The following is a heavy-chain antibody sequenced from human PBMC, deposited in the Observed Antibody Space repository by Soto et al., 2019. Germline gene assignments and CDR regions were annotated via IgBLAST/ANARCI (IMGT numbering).Heavy chain of an antibody. CDR1: GGSISSGGYY. CDR3: AKRYYDSSGYVAFDI. V-gene: IGHV4-31*03. CDR2: IYYSGST. Sequence: ALSLTCTVPGGSISSGGYYRSWIRQHPGKGLEWIGYIYYSGSTYYNPSLKSRVTISVDTSKNQFSLKLSSVTAADTAVYYCAKRYYDSSGYVAFDIWGQGTMVTVSS. D-gene: IGHD3-22*01. J-gene: IGHJ3*02.